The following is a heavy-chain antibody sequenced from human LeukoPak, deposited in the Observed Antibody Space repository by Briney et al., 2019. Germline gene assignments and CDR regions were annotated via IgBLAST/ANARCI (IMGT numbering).Heavy chain of an antibody. J-gene: IGHJ4*02. D-gene: IGHD6-13*01. CDR1: GFTFSSYW. V-gene: IGHV3-74*01. CDR3: VRGGIAATFDY. Sequence: GGSLRLSCAASGFTFSSYWMDWVRQAPGKGLVWVSRINKDGSSTTYADSVKGRFTISRDNAKNTLYLQMNSLRADDTAVYYCVRGGIAATFDYWGQGTLVTVS. CDR2: INKDGSST.